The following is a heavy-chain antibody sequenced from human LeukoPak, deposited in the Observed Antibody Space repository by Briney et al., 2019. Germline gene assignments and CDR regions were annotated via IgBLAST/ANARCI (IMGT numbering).Heavy chain of an antibody. CDR3: AKDPGPYYYDSSGYYDWFDP. CDR2: ISGSGGST. CDR1: GFTFSSYA. J-gene: IGHJ5*02. D-gene: IGHD3-22*01. V-gene: IGHV3-23*01. Sequence: PGGSLRLSWAASGFTFSSYAMSWVSQAPGKGLEWVSAISGSGGSTYYADSVKGRFTISRDNSKNTLYLQMNSLRAEDTAVYYCAKDPGPYYYDSSGYYDWFDPWGQGTLVTVSS.